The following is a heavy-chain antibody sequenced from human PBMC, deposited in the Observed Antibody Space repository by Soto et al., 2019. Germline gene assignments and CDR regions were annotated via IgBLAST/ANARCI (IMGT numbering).Heavy chain of an antibody. J-gene: IGHJ4*02. CDR1: GFTFDDYT. Sequence: GGSLRLSCAASGFTFDDYTMHWVRQAPGKGLEWVSLISWDGGSTYYADSVKGRFTISRDNSKNSLYLQMNSLRTEDTALYYCAKGPYGGPDYCRQGTLVTASS. CDR2: ISWDGGST. D-gene: IGHD4-17*01. V-gene: IGHV3-43*01. CDR3: AKGPYGGPDY.